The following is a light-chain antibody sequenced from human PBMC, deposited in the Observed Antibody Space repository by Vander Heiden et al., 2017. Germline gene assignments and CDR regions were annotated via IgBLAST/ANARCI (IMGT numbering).Light chain of an antibody. CDR3: GTWDSSLSAVV. CDR2: DDN. V-gene: IGLV1-51*01. Sequence: QSVLTQPPSVSAAPGPQVTISCSGGSSNIGNNYVSWYQQLPGTAPKLLIYDDNKRPSGIPDRFSGSKSGASATLGISGLQTGDEADYYCGTWDSSLSAVVFGGGTKLTVL. CDR1: SSNIGNNY. J-gene: IGLJ2*01.